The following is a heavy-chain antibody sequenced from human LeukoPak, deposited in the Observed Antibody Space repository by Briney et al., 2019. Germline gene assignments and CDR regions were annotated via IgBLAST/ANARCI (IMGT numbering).Heavy chain of an antibody. V-gene: IGHV1-24*01. D-gene: IGHD3-3*01. J-gene: IGHJ4*02. CDR3: AMYDFWSGYHRNYFDY. CDR1: GYTLTELS. Sequence: GASVKVSCKVSGYTLTELSMHWVRQAPGKGLEWMGGFDPEDGETIYAQKFQGRVTMTEDTSTDTAYMELSSLRSEDTAVYYCAMYDFWSGYHRNYFDYWGQGTLVTVSS. CDR2: FDPEDGET.